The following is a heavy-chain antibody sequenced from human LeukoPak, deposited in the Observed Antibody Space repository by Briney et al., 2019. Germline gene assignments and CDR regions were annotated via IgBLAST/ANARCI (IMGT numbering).Heavy chain of an antibody. CDR2: INPSGSSA. Sequence: GASVKVSCKASGYSFTSYYMHWVRQAPGQGLEWMGFINPSGSSAAYAQKFQGRLTMTRDMFTSTAYMELSSLRSEDTAVYYCARGDVTLPILVVDLDYWGQGTLVTVSS. D-gene: IGHD2-15*01. CDR3: ARGDVTLPILVVDLDY. J-gene: IGHJ4*02. CDR1: GYSFTSYY. V-gene: IGHV1-46*01.